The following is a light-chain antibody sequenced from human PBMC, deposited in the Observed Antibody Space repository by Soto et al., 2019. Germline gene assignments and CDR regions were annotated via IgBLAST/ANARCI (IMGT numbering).Light chain of an antibody. CDR3: QQRSKWPIT. J-gene: IGKJ5*01. CDR2: DAS. Sequence: IVLPQSPGTLSLSPGERATLSCRASQSVTSSYVAWYQQKPGQAPRLVIFDASNRATGIPARFSGSGSGTEFTLTISSLEPEDFAVYYCQQRSKWPITFGQGTRLEIK. V-gene: IGKV3D-20*02. CDR1: QSVTSSY.